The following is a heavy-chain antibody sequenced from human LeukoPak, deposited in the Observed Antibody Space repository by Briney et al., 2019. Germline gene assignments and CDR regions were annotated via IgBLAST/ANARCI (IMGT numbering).Heavy chain of an antibody. V-gene: IGHV3-23*01. J-gene: IGHJ6*03. Sequence: HGGSLRLSCAASGFTFSSYAMSWVRQAPGKGLEWVSAISGSGGSTYYADSVKGRFTVSRDNSKNTLYLQMKSLRAEDTAVYYCAKRGGYEAQYYYYYLDVWGKGTTVTISS. CDR2: ISGSGGST. CDR1: GFTFSSYA. D-gene: IGHD5-12*01. CDR3: AKRGGYEAQYYYYYLDV.